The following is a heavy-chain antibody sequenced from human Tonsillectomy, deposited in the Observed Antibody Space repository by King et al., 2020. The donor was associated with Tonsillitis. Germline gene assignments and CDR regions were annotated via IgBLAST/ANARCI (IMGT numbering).Heavy chain of an antibody. CDR3: ARKSVYYGFDI. V-gene: IGHV4-30-2*01. CDR1: GGSISSGGSS. CDR2: IYHSEST. Sequence: LQLQESGSGLVKSSQTLSLTCAVSGGSISSGGSSWTWIRQPPGKGLEWIGYIYHSESTYYNPSLKSRVTISIVRSKNQFSLKLTSATAADTAVYYCARKSVYYGFDIWGQGTMVTVSS. D-gene: IGHD2-8*01. J-gene: IGHJ3*02.